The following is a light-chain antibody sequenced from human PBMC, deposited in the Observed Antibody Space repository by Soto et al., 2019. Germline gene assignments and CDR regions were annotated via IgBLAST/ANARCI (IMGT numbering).Light chain of an antibody. J-gene: IGLJ1*01. CDR1: SSNIGSNT. CDR2: STS. V-gene: IGLV1-44*01. Sequence: QSVLTQPPSASGTPGQIVAISCSGSSSNIGSNTVTWYQQLPGTAPKLLIYSTSQRSSGVPGRFSRSKSGASASLSISGLQSEDEADYYCAAWDDRLDVYVFGTGTKLTVL. CDR3: AAWDDRLDVYV.